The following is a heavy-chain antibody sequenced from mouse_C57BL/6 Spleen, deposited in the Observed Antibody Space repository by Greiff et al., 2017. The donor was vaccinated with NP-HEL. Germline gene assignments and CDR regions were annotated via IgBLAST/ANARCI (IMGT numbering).Heavy chain of an antibody. CDR2: IDPSDSYT. CDR1: GYTFTSYW. J-gene: IGHJ4*01. D-gene: IGHD2-10*02. V-gene: IGHV1-59*01. CDR3: ARGDSSNYAMDY. Sequence: VQLQQPGAELVRPGTSVKLSCKASGYTFTSYWMHWVKQRPGQGLEWIGVIDPSDSYTNYNQKFKGKATLTVDTSSSTAYMQLSSLTSEDSAVYYCARGDSSNYAMDYWGQGTSVTVSS.